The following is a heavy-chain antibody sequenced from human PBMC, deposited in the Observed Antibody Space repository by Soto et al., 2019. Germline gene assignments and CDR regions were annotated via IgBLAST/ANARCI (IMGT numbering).Heavy chain of an antibody. CDR3: AKDLMYSSSSEPNY. D-gene: IGHD6-6*01. J-gene: IGHJ4*02. V-gene: IGHV3-30*18. Sequence: GGSLRLSCAASGFTFSSYGMHWVRQAPGKGLEWVAVISYDGSNKYYADSVKGRFTISRDNSKNTLYLQMNSLRAEDTAVYYCAKDLMYSSSSEPNYWGQGTLVTVSS. CDR2: ISYDGSNK. CDR1: GFTFSSYG.